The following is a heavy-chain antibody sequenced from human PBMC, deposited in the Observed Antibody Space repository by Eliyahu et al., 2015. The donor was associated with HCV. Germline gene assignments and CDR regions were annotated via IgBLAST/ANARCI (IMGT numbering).Heavy chain of an antibody. D-gene: IGHD6-13*01. J-gene: IGHJ4*02. V-gene: IGHV4-59*01. CDR3: AKMVAATGWNY. CDR2: IYHSGST. Sequence: QVQLQESGPGLVKPSETLSLTCTVSGGSISDYYWSWIRQPPGKGLEWIGHIYHSGSTNYNPSLKSRVTISVDTSRNQFSLKLSSVTAADTAVYYCAKMVAATGWNYWGQGSLVTVSS. CDR1: GGSISDYY.